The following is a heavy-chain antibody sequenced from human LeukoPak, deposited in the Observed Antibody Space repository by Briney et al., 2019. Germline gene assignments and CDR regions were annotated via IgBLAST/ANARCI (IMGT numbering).Heavy chain of an antibody. CDR3: ARKKGLQYYFDY. V-gene: IGHV4-38-2*01. CDR1: GYSISSGYY. D-gene: IGHD4-11*01. Sequence: SETLSLTCAVSGYSISSGYYWGWIRQPPGKGLEWIGSIYHSGSTYYNPSLKSRVTISVDTSKNQFSLKLSSVTAADTAVYYCARKKGLQYYFDYWGQGTLVTVSS. CDR2: IYHSGST. J-gene: IGHJ4*02.